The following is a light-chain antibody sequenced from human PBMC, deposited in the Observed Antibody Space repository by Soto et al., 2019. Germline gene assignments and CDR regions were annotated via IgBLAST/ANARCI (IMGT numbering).Light chain of an antibody. CDR2: DTS. CDR1: QTVSSY. V-gene: IGKV3-11*01. Sequence: EIVLTQSPATLSLSPGERTTLYCRASQTVSSYLAWYQQRPGQAPRLLIYDTSNRATGIPARFSASGSGTDFTLTISSLEPDDFAVYYCQQRSHWPTFGQGTKVDIK. CDR3: QQRSHWPT. J-gene: IGKJ1*01.